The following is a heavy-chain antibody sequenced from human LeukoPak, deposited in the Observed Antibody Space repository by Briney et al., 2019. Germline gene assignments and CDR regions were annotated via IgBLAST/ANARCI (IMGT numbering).Heavy chain of an antibody. D-gene: IGHD2-2*01. CDR1: GYTFTSYD. J-gene: IGHJ6*02. V-gene: IGHV1-8*01. Sequence: ASVKVSCKASGYTFTSYDINWVRQAPGQGLEWMGWMNPNSGNTGYAQKFQGRVTMTRNTSISTAYMELSSLRSEDTAVYYCARGADRYCSSTSCYPYYYGMDVWGQGTTVTVSS. CDR3: ARGADRYCSSTSCYPYYYGMDV. CDR2: MNPNSGNT.